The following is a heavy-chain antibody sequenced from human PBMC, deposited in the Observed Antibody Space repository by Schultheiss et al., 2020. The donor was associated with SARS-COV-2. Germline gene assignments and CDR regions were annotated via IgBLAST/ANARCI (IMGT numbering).Heavy chain of an antibody. CDR1: GFTFSNAW. D-gene: IGHD3-3*01. J-gene: IGHJ3*02. Sequence: GESLKISCAASGFTFSNAWMSWVRQAPGKGLEWVGRIKSKTDGGTTDYAAPVKGRFTISRDDSKNTLYLQMNSLKTEDTAVYYCTRTTIFGVVNDAFDIWGQGTRVTVSS. V-gene: IGHV3-15*01. CDR3: TRTTIFGVVNDAFDI. CDR2: IKSKTDGGTT.